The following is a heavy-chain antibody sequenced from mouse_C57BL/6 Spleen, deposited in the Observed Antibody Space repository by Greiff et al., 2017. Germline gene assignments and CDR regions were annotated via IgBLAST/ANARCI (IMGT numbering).Heavy chain of an antibody. V-gene: IGHV1-69*01. Sequence: QVHVKQPGAELVMPGASVKLSCKASGYTFTSYWMHWVKQRPGQGLEWIGEIDPSDSYTNYNQKFKGKSTLTVDKSSSTAYMQLSSLTSEDSAVYYCARGDYYGSHWYFDVWGTGTTVTVSS. J-gene: IGHJ1*03. CDR3: ARGDYYGSHWYFDV. D-gene: IGHD1-1*01. CDR1: GYTFTSYW. CDR2: IDPSDSYT.